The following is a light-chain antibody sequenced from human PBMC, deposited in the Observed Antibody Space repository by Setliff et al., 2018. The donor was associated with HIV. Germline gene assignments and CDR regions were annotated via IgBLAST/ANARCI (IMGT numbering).Light chain of an antibody. CDR2: DVG. V-gene: IGLV2-14*03. CDR3: SSYTSSSPFV. CDR1: SSDVGIYNY. J-gene: IGLJ1*01. Sequence: QSVLTQPASVSGSPGQSITISCTGTSSDVGIYNYVSWYQQHPGIAPKLMSYDVGNRPSGVSNRFSGSKSGNTASLTISGPQAEDEADYYCSSYTSSSPFVFGTGTKVSVL.